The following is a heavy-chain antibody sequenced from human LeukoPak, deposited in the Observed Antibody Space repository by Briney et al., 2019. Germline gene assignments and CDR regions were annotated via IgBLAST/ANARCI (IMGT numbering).Heavy chain of an antibody. D-gene: IGHD5-18*01. CDR2: IYHSGST. CDR1: GGSISSSSYY. J-gene: IGHJ5*02. CDR3: ARNLRIDTAIGWFDP. Sequence: SETLSLTCTVSGGSISSSSYYWGWIRQPPGKGLEWIGSIYHSGSTYYNPSLKSRVTISVDTSKNQFSLKLSSVTAADTAVYYCARNLRIDTAIGWFDPWGQGTLVTVSS. V-gene: IGHV4-39*07.